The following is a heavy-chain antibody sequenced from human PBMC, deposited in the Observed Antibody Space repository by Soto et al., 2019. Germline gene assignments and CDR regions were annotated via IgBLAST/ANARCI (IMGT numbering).Heavy chain of an antibody. CDR2: IYYSGST. J-gene: IGHJ6*02. CDR3: ARDLGYYDFWSGYYRDYYYYGMDV. V-gene: IGHV4-59*01. Sequence: SETLSLTCTVSGGSISSYYWSWIRQPPCKGLEWIGYIYYSGSTNYNPSLKSRVTISVDTSKNQFSLKLSSVTAADTAVYYCARDLGYYDFWSGYYRDYYYYGMDVWGQGTTVTVSS. CDR1: GGSISSYY. D-gene: IGHD3-3*01.